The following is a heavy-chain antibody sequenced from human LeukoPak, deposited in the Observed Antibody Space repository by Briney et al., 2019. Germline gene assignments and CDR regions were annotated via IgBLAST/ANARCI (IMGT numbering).Heavy chain of an antibody. J-gene: IGHJ6*02. D-gene: IGHD6-13*01. V-gene: IGHV3-43*02. CDR1: GFTFDDYA. Sequence: GGSLRLSCAASGFTFDDYAMHWVRQAPGKGPEWVSLISGDGGSTYYADSVKGRFTISRDNSKNSLYLQMNSLRTEDTALYYCAKDTRIAAAGNYYYGMDVWGQGTTVTVSS. CDR3: AKDTRIAAAGNYYYGMDV. CDR2: ISGDGGST.